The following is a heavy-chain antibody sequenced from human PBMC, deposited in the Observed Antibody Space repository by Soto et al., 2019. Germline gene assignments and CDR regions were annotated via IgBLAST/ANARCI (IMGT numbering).Heavy chain of an antibody. CDR1: GYSFTNYA. CDR2: INAGNSQI. D-gene: IGHD5-18*01. J-gene: IGHJ4*02. Sequence: ASVKVSCKPSGYSFTNYAMHWVRQAPGQRLEWMGWINAGNSQIKYSQNFQGRVTITRDTSASTAYMELSSLRSEDSAVYYGATERGYSYGATNYLDYWGQGTLVTVSS. V-gene: IGHV1-3*01. CDR3: ATERGYSYGATNYLDY.